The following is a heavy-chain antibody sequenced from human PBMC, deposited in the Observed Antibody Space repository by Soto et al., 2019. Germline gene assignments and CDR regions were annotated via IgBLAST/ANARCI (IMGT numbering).Heavy chain of an antibody. CDR2: IVVGSGNT. V-gene: IGHV1-58*02. D-gene: IGHD3-10*01. CDR3: AADQVWFGELSNTNYYYYGMDV. CDR1: GFTFTSSA. Sequence: GASVKVSCKASGFTFTSSAMQWVRQARGQRLEWIGWIVVGSGNTNYAQKFQERVTITRDMSTSTAYMELSSLRSEVTAVYYCAADQVWFGELSNTNYYYYGMDVWGQGTTVTVSS. J-gene: IGHJ6*02.